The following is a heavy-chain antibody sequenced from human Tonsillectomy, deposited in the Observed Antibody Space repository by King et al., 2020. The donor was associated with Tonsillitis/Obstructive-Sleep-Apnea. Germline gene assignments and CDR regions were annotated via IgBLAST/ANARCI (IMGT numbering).Heavy chain of an antibody. J-gene: IGHJ4*02. CDR1: GFTFSSFW. CDR2: IKQEGGGK. CDR3: ARDRVTMIVMVPCFDY. Sequence: VQLVESGGGLVQPGGSLRLSCAASGFTFSSFWMSWVRQAPGKGLEGVANIKQEGGGKYYVDSVKGRFTISRDNAKNSVCLQMNSLRAEDTAVYYCARDRVTMIVMVPCFDYWGQGTLVTVSS. D-gene: IGHD3-22*01. V-gene: IGHV3-7*03.